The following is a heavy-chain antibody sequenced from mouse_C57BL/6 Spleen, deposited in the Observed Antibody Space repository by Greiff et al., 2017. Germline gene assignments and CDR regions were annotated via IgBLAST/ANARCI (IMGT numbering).Heavy chain of an antibody. V-gene: IGHV1-59*01. CDR1: GYTFTSYW. D-gene: IGHD1-1*01. CDR2: IDPSDSYT. Sequence: QVQLKQPGAELVRPGTSVKLSCKASGYTFTSYWMHWVKQRPGQGLEWIGVIDPSDSYTNYNQKFKGKATLTVDTSSSTAYMQLSSLTSEDSAVYYCARRAYYGSSYWYFDVWGTGTTVTVSS. J-gene: IGHJ1*03. CDR3: ARRAYYGSSYWYFDV.